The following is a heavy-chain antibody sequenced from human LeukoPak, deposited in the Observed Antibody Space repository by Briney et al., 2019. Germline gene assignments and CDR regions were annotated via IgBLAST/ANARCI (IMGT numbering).Heavy chain of an antibody. Sequence: GASVKVSCKASGYSFIRYAITWVRQAPGQGLEWIGWISTYNGNTNYAQSLQGRLTLTTDTSTNTAYMELRSLRSDDTAVYYCARERDTALAPYFGYWGQGTLVTVSS. CDR1: GYSFIRYA. V-gene: IGHV1-18*01. CDR2: ISTYNGNT. CDR3: ARERDTALAPYFGY. D-gene: IGHD5-18*01. J-gene: IGHJ4*02.